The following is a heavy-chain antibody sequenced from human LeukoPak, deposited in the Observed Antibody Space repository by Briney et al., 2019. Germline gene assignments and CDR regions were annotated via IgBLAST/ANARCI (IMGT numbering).Heavy chain of an antibody. D-gene: IGHD2-2*01. CDR2: ISSDESST. CDR1: GFTFSSYW. CDR3: ARVERYCSGTSCYSQDYFDY. V-gene: IGHV3-74*01. J-gene: IGHJ4*02. Sequence: PGGSLRLSCAASGFTFSSYWMHWVRQAPGEGLVWVSRISSDESSTPYADSVKGRFTISRDNAKNTLYLQMNSLRAEDTAVYYCARVERYCSGTSCYSQDYFDYWGQGTLVTVSS.